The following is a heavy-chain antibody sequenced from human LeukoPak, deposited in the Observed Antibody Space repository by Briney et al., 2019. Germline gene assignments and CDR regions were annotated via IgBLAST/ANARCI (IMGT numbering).Heavy chain of an antibody. Sequence: PVKVSCKASGGTFSSYAISWVRQAPGQGLEWMGGIIPIFGTANYAQKFQGRVTITADESTSTAYMELSSLRSEDTAVYYCAIKTTVTTLGAYYYYGMDVWGQGTTVTVSS. V-gene: IGHV1-69*13. CDR3: AIKTTVTTLGAYYYYGMDV. D-gene: IGHD4-17*01. CDR1: GGTFSSYA. CDR2: IIPIFGTA. J-gene: IGHJ6*02.